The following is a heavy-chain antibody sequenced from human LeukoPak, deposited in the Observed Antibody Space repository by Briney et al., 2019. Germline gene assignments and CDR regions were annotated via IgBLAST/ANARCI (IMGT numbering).Heavy chain of an antibody. J-gene: IGHJ3*02. CDR2: ISSSSSYI. D-gene: IGHD3-9*01. Sequence: GGSLRLSCAASGFTFSSYSMNWVRQAPGKGLEWVSSISSSSSYIYYADSVKGRFTISRDNAKNSLYLQMNSLRAEDTAVYYCARDPYYDILTGARGAFDTWGQGTMVTVSS. V-gene: IGHV3-21*01. CDR3: ARDPYYDILTGARGAFDT. CDR1: GFTFSSYS.